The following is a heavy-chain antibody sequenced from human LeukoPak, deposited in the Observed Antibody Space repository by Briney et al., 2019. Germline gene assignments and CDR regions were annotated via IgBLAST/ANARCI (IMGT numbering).Heavy chain of an antibody. D-gene: IGHD2-15*01. CDR2: ISSSGDYF. CDR1: GFTFSSYG. CDR3: ASQGGFDD. J-gene: IGHJ4*02. V-gene: IGHV3-21*01. Sequence: GRSLRLSCAASGFTFSSYGMHWVRQAPGKGLEWVSSISSSGDYFHYADSVKGRFTISRDNAKNSLHLQMTSLRAEDTAVYYCASQGGFDDWGQGTLVTVSS.